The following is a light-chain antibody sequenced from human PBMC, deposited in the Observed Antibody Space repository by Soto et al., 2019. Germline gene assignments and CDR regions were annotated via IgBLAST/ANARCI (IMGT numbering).Light chain of an antibody. J-gene: IGLJ3*02. V-gene: IGLV2-14*01. Sequence: QSALTQPASVSGSPGQSISLSCTGTSGDIGAYNYVSWYQQHPGKAPKLLISEVNNRPSGISDRFSGAKSGNTASLTISGLQAEDEADYYCSSYTNTDTPVVFGGGTTLTVL. CDR3: SSYTNTDTPVV. CDR2: EVN. CDR1: SGDIGAYNY.